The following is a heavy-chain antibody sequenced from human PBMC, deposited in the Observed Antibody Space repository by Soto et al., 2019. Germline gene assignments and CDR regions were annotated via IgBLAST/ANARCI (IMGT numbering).Heavy chain of an antibody. CDR2: ISGSGGST. D-gene: IGHD5-12*01. Sequence: PGGSLRLSCAASGFTFSSYAMSWVRQAPGKGLEWVSAISGSGGSTYYADSVKGRFTISRDNSKNTLYLQMNSLRAEDTAVYYCAKDHVNIVATTNIPDYWGQGTLVTVSS. CDR1: GFTFSSYA. CDR3: AKDHVNIVATTNIPDY. J-gene: IGHJ4*02. V-gene: IGHV3-23*01.